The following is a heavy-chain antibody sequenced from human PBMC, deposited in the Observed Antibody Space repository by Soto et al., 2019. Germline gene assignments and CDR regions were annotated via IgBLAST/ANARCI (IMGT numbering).Heavy chain of an antibody. Sequence: ASETLSLPCTVSAGSISSYYLSWIRQHPGKGLEWIGYSYYSGSTNYNPSLKSRVTRSVDTSKNQFSLKLSSVTAADTAVYYCARVGITGSLYYYYYYGMDVWGQGTTVTVSS. V-gene: IGHV4-59*01. CDR3: ARVGITGSLYYYYYYGMDV. J-gene: IGHJ6*02. CDR2: SYYSGST. CDR1: AGSISSYY. D-gene: IGHD1-20*01.